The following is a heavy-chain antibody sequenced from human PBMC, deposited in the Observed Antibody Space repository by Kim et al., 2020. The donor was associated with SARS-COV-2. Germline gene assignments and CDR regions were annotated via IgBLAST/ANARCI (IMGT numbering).Heavy chain of an antibody. D-gene: IGHD3-10*01. CDR3: AKFYGVTMVWGVQFEN. J-gene: IGHJ4*02. Sequence: GGSLRLSCAASGFTFSSYAMSWVRQAPGKGLEWVSAISGSGGSTYYADSVKGRFTISRDNSKNTLYLQMNSLRAEDTAVYYCAKFYGVTMVWGVQFENWGQGTLVTVSS. CDR1: GFTFSSYA. V-gene: IGHV3-23*01. CDR2: ISGSGGST.